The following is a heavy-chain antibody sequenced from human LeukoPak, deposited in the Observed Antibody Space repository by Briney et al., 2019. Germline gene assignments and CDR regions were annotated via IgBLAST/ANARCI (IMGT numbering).Heavy chain of an antibody. J-gene: IGHJ6*02. Sequence: GESLQISCKGSGYSFTSYWIGWGRPMPGKGVEWMGIIYPGDSDTRYSPSFQGQVTISAHNSISTAYLQWSSLKASDTAMYYCARLSYCSSTSCYAPVWSYYYGMDVWGQGTTVTVSS. CDR1: GYSFTSYW. V-gene: IGHV5-51*01. D-gene: IGHD2-2*01. CDR2: IYPGDSDT. CDR3: ARLSYCSSTSCYAPVWSYYYGMDV.